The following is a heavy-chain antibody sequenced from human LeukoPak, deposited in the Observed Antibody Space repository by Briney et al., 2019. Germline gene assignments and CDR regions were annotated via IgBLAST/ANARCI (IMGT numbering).Heavy chain of an antibody. Sequence: SETLSLTCAVSGYSISSGYYWGWIRQPPGKGLEWIGSICHSGSTYYNPSLKSRVTISVDTSKNQFSLKLSSVTAADTAVYYCAPGGYYGSGSYPQWGQGTLVTVSS. J-gene: IGHJ4*02. D-gene: IGHD3-10*01. V-gene: IGHV4-38-2*01. CDR2: ICHSGST. CDR1: GYSISSGYY. CDR3: APGGYYGSGSYPQ.